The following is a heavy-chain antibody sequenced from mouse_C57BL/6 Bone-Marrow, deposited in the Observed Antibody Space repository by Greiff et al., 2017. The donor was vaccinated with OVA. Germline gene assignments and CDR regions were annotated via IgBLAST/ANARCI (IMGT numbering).Heavy chain of an antibody. Sequence: QVQLKESGSELRSPGSSVKLSCKDFDSEVFPIAYMSWVRQKPGHGFEWIGGILPSIGRTIYGEKFEDKATLDADTLSNTAYLELNSLTSEDSAIYYCARPLYYGSPYWYFDVWGTGTTVTVSS. D-gene: IGHD1-1*01. CDR2: ILPSIGRT. J-gene: IGHJ1*03. CDR1: DSEVFPIAY. CDR3: ARPLYYGSPYWYFDV. V-gene: IGHV15-2*01.